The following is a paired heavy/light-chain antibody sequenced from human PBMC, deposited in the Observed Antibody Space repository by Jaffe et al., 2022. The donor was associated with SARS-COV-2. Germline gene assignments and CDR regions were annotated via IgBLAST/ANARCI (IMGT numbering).Heavy chain of an antibody. CDR2: IYRGGST. V-gene: IGHV4-4*02. Sequence: QVQLQESGPGLVKPSGTLSLTCAVSGDSIGNAYWWTWVRQPPGKGLEWIGEIYRGGSTNYNPSLKSRLTISLDDSRNQFSLTLTSVTAADTAVYYCARKTRYVYSSSWYAGKWFDPWGQGALVTVSS. CDR3: ARKTRYVYSSSWYAGKWFDP. D-gene: IGHD6-13*01. CDR1: GDSIGNAYW. J-gene: IGHJ5*02.
Light chain of an antibody. J-gene: IGLJ2*01. CDR3: CSYARGSTWDVI. CDR1: SSDVGSYSL. Sequence: QSALTQPASVSGSLGQSITISCTGTSSDVGSYSLVSWYQQHPGKAPKLIIYEGNKRPSGLSNRFSGSESGNTASLTISGLQTEDEATYHCCSYARGSTWDVIFGGGTKLTVL. CDR2: EGN. V-gene: IGLV2-23*01.